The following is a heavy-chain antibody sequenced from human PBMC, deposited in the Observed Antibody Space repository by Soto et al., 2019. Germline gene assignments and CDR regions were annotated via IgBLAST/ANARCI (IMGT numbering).Heavy chain of an antibody. V-gene: IGHV1-69*04. J-gene: IGHJ4*02. CDR2: IIPILGIA. Sequence: ASVKVSCKASGGTFSSYTISWVRQAPGQGLEWMGRIIPILGIANYAQKFQGRVTITADKSTSTAYMELSSLRSEDTAVYYCARDITMVRGVRARPVDYWGQGTLVTVSS. CDR1: GGTFSSYT. CDR3: ARDITMVRGVRARPVDY. D-gene: IGHD3-10*01.